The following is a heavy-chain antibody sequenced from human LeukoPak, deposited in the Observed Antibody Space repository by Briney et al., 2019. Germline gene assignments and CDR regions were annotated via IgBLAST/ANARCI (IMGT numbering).Heavy chain of an antibody. CDR2: IGPTGFDR. CDR3: ATETNGRHYDY. D-gene: IGHD1-14*01. J-gene: IGHJ4*02. Sequence: GGSLRLSCTTSGLTFSTSGFNWVRQAPGKGLEWVASIGPTGFDRYHADSIKGRFTISRDNANNFLYLQMDSLRAEDTAVYYCATETNGRHYDYWGQGTPVTVSS. V-gene: IGHV3-21*06. CDR1: GLTFSTSG.